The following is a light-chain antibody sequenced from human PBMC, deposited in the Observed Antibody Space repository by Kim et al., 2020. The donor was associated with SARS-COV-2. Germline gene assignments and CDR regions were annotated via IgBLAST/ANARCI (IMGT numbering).Light chain of an antibody. V-gene: IGKV1-17*01. CDR2: AAS. J-gene: IGKJ1*01. Sequence: DIQMTQSPSSLSASVGDTVTISCRASQGIRHNLGWYQHIPGKAPKRLIYAASSLQSGVPSRFSGSGYGTDFTVTISSLQAEDFGTYYCLQYESFPPTFGQGTKVDIK. CDR1: QGIRHN. CDR3: LQYESFPPT.